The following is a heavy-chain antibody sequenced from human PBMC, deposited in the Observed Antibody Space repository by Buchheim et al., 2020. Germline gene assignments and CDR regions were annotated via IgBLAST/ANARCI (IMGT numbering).Heavy chain of an antibody. D-gene: IGHD3-10*01. V-gene: IGHV3-7*01. CDR2: IKQDGSEK. CDR1: EFTFSHYC. CDR3: ARDRHYYGSGSQIYYGMDI. Sequence: EVQLVESGGGLVQPGGSLRLSCAASEFTFSHYCMTWVRQAPGKGLEWVANIKQDGSEKYYVDSVKGRFTISRDNAKNSLHLQMNSLRAEDTAVYYCARDRHYYGSGSQIYYGMDIWDQGTT. J-gene: IGHJ6*02.